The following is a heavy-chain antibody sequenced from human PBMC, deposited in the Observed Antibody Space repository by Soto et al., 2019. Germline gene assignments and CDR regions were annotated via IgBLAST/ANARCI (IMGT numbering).Heavy chain of an antibody. CDR2: ISGSGGST. D-gene: IGHD6-19*01. V-gene: IGHV3-23*01. J-gene: IGHJ4*02. CDR3: ASPCSGWYFDY. Sequence: EVQLLESGGGLVQPGGSLRLSCAASGFTFSSYAMNWVRQGPGKGLEWVSVISGSGGSTYYADSVKGRFTISRDNSKNTLYLQMNSLRAEDTAAYYCASPCSGWYFDYWGQGTLVTVSS. CDR1: GFTFSSYA.